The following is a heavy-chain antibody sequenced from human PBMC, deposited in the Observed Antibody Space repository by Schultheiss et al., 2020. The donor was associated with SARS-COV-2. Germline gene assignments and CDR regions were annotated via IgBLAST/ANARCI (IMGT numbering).Heavy chain of an antibody. CDR1: GDSVSSNSAA. D-gene: IGHD6-19*01. J-gene: IGHJ4*02. Sequence: SETLSLTCAISGDSVSSNSAAWNWIRQSPSRGLEWLGRTYYRSKWYNDYAVSVKSRITINPDTSKNQFSLKLSSVTAADTAVYFCARSYSSGWVDFDYWGQGTPVTVSS. V-gene: IGHV6-1*01. CDR3: ARSYSSGWVDFDY. CDR2: TYYRSKWYN.